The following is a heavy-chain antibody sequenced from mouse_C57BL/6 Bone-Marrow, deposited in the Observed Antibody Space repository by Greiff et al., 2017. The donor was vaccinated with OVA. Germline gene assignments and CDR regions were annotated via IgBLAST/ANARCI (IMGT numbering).Heavy chain of an antibody. Sequence: VQLQQPGAELVRPGTSVKLSCKASGYTFTSYWMHWVKQRPGQGLEWIGVIDPSDSYTNYNQKFKGKATLTVDTSSSTAYMQLSSLTSEDSAVYYCARWDYGSSPCAYWGQGTLVTVSA. CDR2: IDPSDSYT. D-gene: IGHD1-1*01. CDR3: ARWDYGSSPCAY. J-gene: IGHJ3*01. V-gene: IGHV1-59*01. CDR1: GYTFTSYW.